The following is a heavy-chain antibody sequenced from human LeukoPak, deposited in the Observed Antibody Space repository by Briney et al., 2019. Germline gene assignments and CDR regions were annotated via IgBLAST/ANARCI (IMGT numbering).Heavy chain of an antibody. D-gene: IGHD3-3*01. Sequence: GESLKISCKGSGYSFTSYWIGWVRQMPGKGLEWMGIIYPGDSDTRYSPSFQGLVTISADKSISTAYLQWSSLKASDTAMYYCARPRDYDFWSGSYYFDYWGQGTLVTVSS. V-gene: IGHV5-51*01. CDR2: IYPGDSDT. CDR3: ARPRDYDFWSGSYYFDY. CDR1: GYSFTSYW. J-gene: IGHJ4*02.